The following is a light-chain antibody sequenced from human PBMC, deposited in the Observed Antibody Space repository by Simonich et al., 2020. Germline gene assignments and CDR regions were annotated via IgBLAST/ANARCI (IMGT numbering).Light chain of an antibody. Sequence: DIVMTQSPDSLAVSLGERPTINCKSSQSVLYSSNNKNYLAWYQQKPGQPPKLLIYGAATREAVVPDRFSGSGSGTDFTLTISSLQAEDVAVYYCQQYYSTPPWTFGQGTKVEIK. CDR3: QQYYSTPPWT. CDR1: QSVLYSSNNKNY. V-gene: IGKV4-1*01. J-gene: IGKJ1*01. CDR2: GAA.